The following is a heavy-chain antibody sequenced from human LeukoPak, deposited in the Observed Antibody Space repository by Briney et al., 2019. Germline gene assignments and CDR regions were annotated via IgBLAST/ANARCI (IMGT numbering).Heavy chain of an antibody. V-gene: IGHV3-30*14. CDR3: VKDSFDLAVAGFDY. D-gene: IGHD6-19*01. J-gene: IGHJ4*02. Sequence: GGSLRLSCAASGFTFSSNAMHWVRQAPGKGLEWVAVISYDGSNKYYADSVKGRFTISRDNSKNTLYLQMSSLRAEDTAVYYCVKDSFDLAVAGFDYWGQGTLVTVSS. CDR2: ISYDGSNK. CDR1: GFTFSSNA.